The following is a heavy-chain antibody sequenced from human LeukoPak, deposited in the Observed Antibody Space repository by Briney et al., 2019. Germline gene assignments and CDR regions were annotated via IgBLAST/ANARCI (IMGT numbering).Heavy chain of an antibody. D-gene: IGHD6-13*01. V-gene: IGHV1-2*02. Sequence: ASVKVSYKASGYTFTSYGISWVRQAPGQGLEWMGWINPNSGGTNYAQKFQGRVTMTRDTSISTAYMELSRLRSDDTAVYYCARADLAYSSSWTALYYFDYWGQGTLVTVSS. J-gene: IGHJ4*02. CDR2: INPNSGGT. CDR3: ARADLAYSSSWTALYYFDY. CDR1: GYTFTSYG.